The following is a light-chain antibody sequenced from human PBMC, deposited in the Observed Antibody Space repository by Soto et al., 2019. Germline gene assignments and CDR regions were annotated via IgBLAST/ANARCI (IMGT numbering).Light chain of an antibody. CDR2: SSS. Sequence: DIQMTQSPSSLSASVGDRVTITCRASQDIRNFLAWFQQKPGKAPKSLISSSSTLQSGVPSRFSRSGSGTDFTLHISSLQPEDFATYYCQQYYTNPFTFGPGTKVDI. J-gene: IGKJ3*01. V-gene: IGKV1-16*01. CDR3: QQYYTNPFT. CDR1: QDIRNF.